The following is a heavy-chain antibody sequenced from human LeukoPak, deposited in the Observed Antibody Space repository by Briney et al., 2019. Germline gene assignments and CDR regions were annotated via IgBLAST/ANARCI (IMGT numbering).Heavy chain of an antibody. D-gene: IGHD4-17*01. CDR3: ARDGDFGDYTGYFDY. CDR1: GFTVSSNY. CDR2: IYSGGST. J-gene: IGHJ4*02. Sequence: GGSLRLSCAASGFTVSSNYMSWVRQAPGKGLEWVSVIYSGGSTYYADSVKGRFTISRDNSKNTLYLQMNSLRAEDTAKYYCARDGDFGDYTGYFDYWGQGTLVTVSS. V-gene: IGHV3-53*01.